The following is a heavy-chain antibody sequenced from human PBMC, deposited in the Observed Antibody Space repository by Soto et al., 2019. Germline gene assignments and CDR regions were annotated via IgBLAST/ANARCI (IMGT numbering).Heavy chain of an antibody. D-gene: IGHD6-19*01. CDR3: AIDQGSAWSDY. CDR1: GFMFSDYW. Sequence: EVQLVESGGGLVQPGGSLRLSCAASGFMFSDYWMSWVRQAPGKGLEWVANIKQDGSEKYYVDSVKGRFTISRDNSKNSLYVQMNSLRVEDTAVYYCAIDQGSAWSDYWGQGTLVTVSS. CDR2: IKQDGSEK. J-gene: IGHJ4*02. V-gene: IGHV3-7*01.